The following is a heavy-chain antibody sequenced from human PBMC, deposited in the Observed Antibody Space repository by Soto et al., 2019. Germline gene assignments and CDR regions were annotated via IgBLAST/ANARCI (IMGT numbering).Heavy chain of an antibody. CDR1: GGSISSGSNY. CDR3: ARFGPTSTRPF. D-gene: IGHD3-10*01. J-gene: IGHJ4*02. Sequence: ASETLSLTCTVSGGSISSGSNYWSWIRQHPGKGLEWIGYIYYSGSTYYNPSLKSRVTISMDTSKNQFSLKLSSVTAADTAVYYCARFGPTSTRPFWGQGTLVTVSS. V-gene: IGHV4-31*03. CDR2: IYYSGST.